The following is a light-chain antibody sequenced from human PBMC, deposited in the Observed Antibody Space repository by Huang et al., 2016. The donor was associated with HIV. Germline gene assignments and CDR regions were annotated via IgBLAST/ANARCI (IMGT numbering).Light chain of an antibody. CDR2: GAS. CDR3: QQYNNWPPTWT. V-gene: IGKV3-15*01. CDR1: QSVGSN. Sequence: EIVMTQSPATLSLSPGARATLSCRASQSVGSNLAWYQQKPGQAPRLVIYGASTRATGTPARFSGSGSGTEFTLTISSLQSEDFAVYSCQQYNNWPPTWTFGQGTKVEIK. J-gene: IGKJ1*01.